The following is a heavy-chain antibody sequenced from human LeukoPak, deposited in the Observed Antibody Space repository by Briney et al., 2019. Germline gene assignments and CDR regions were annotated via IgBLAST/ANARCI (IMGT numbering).Heavy chain of an antibody. CDR3: ARDPRGDFWSGYYDAFDI. J-gene: IGHJ3*02. D-gene: IGHD3-3*01. Sequence: SETLSLTCTVSGGSISSSSFYWGWIRQPPGKGLEWIGSIYYSGSTYYNPSLKSRATISVDTSKSQFSLKLSSVTAADTAVYYCARDPRGDFWSGYYDAFDIWGQGTMVTVSS. V-gene: IGHV4-39*02. CDR1: GGSISSSSFY. CDR2: IYYSGST.